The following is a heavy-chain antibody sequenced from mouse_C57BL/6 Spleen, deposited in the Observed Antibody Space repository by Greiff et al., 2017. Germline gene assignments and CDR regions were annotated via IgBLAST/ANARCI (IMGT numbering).Heavy chain of an antibody. CDR2: ISYDGSN. D-gene: IGHD1-1*01. Sequence: EVQLVESGPGLVKPSQSLSLTCSVTGYSITSGYYWNWIRQFPGNKLEWMGYISYDGSNNYNPSLKNRISITRDTSKNQFFLKLNSVTTEDTATYYCARGISTVVALNYFDYRGQGTTLTVSS. CDR1: GYSITSGYY. CDR3: ARGISTVVALNYFDY. V-gene: IGHV3-6*01. J-gene: IGHJ2*01.